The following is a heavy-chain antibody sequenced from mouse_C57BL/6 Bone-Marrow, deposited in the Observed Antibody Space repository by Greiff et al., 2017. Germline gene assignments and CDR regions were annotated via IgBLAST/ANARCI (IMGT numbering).Heavy chain of an antibody. V-gene: IGHV3-8*01. Sequence: EVQVVESGPGLAKPSQTLSLTCSVTGYSITSDYWNWIRKFPGNKLEYMGYISYSGSTYYNPSLKSRISITRDTSKNQYYLQLNSVTTEDTATYYCARLGVYYYYGSSVEYAMDYWGQGTSVTVSS. CDR3: ARLGVYYYYGSSVEYAMDY. CDR1: GYSITSDY. J-gene: IGHJ4*01. D-gene: IGHD1-1*01. CDR2: ISYSGST.